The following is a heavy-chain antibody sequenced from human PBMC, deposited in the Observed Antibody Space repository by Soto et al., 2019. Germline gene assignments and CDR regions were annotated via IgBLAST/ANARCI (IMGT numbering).Heavy chain of an antibody. CDR2: INPNSGGT. J-gene: IGHJ4*02. D-gene: IGHD1-26*01. Sequence: QVQLVQSGAEVKKPGASVKVSCKASGYTFTGYYMHWVRQAPGQGLEWMGWINPNSGGTKYAQKFQGRVTMTRDTSISTAYMELRRLRSDDTAVYYCAREIVGATMEVGYWGQGTLVTVSS. V-gene: IGHV1-2*02. CDR1: GYTFTGYY. CDR3: AREIVGATMEVGY.